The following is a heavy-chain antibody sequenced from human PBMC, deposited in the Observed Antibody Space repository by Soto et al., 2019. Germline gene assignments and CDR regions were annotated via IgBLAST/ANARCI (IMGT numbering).Heavy chain of an antibody. V-gene: IGHV4-34*01. J-gene: IGHJ6*02. CDR1: GGSFSGYY. Sequence: SDTLSLTWAVYGGSFSGYYWSWIRQPPGKGLEWIGEINHSGSTNYNPSLKSRVTISVDTSKNQFSLKLSSVTAADTAVYYCARNRRRSGSYYNPDYYYYYGMDVWGQGTTVTVS. CDR2: INHSGST. CDR3: ARNRRRSGSYYNPDYYYYYGMDV. D-gene: IGHD3-10*01.